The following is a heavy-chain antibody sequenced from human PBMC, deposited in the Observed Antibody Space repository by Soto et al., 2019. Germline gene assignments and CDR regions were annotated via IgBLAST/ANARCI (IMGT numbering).Heavy chain of an antibody. V-gene: IGHV3-13*01. J-gene: IGHJ4*02. CDR3: ASGPISSGWYVRNYFDY. CDR2: IGTAGDT. D-gene: IGHD6-19*01. CDR1: GFTFSSYD. Sequence: GGSLRLSCAASGFTFSSYDMHWVRQATGKGLEWVSAIGTAGDTYYPGSVKGRFTTSRENAKNSLYLQMNSLRAEDTAVYYCASGPISSGWYVRNYFDYWGQGTLVTVSS.